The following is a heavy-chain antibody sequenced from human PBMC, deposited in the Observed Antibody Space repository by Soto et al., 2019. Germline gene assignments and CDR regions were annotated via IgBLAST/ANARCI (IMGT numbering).Heavy chain of an antibody. J-gene: IGHJ4*02. V-gene: IGHV1-69*08. CDR3: ARDREGDYVFDY. Sequence: QVQLVQSGAEVKKPGSSVKVSCKASGGTFSSYTISWVRQAPGQGLEWMGRIIPILGIANYAQKFQGRVTITADKSTSPAYMELSSLRSEDTAVYYCARDREGDYVFDYWGQGALVTVSS. CDR1: GGTFSSYT. D-gene: IGHD4-17*01. CDR2: IIPILGIA.